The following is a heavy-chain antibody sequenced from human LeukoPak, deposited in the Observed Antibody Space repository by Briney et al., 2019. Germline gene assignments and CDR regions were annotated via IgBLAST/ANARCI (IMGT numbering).Heavy chain of an antibody. CDR3: ATGPGLYYYYGMDV. J-gene: IGHJ6*02. D-gene: IGHD6-19*01. Sequence: GASVKVSCKVSGYSLTEISMHWVRQAPGKGLEWMGGFDPEDGETIYAQKFQGRVTMTEDTSTDTAYMELSSLRSEDTAVYYCATGPGLYYYYGMDVWGQGTTVTVSS. V-gene: IGHV1-24*01. CDR1: GYSLTEIS. CDR2: FDPEDGET.